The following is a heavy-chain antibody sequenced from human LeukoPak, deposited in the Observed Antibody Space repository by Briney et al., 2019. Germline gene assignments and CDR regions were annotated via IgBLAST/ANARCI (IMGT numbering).Heavy chain of an antibody. CDR3: ARGAPGY. CDR2: INHGGST. V-gene: IGHV4-34*01. Sequence: PSDTLSLACAVYGGSFSGYYWGWIRQPPGEGLECIGEINHGGSTNYNPSLKSRATISIDTSKNQVSLKLTAVSAADTAVDYCARGAPGYWGQGTLVTVSS. J-gene: IGHJ4*02. CDR1: GGSFSGYY.